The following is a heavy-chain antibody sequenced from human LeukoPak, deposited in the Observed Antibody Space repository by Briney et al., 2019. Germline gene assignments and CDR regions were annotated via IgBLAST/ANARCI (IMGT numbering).Heavy chain of an antibody. V-gene: IGHV4-34*01. CDR2: ISHSGIT. CDR1: GGSFSDYY. D-gene: IGHD3-16*01. Sequence: SETLSLTCAVYGGSFSDYYWSWIRQPPGKGLECIGQISHSGITNYNPFLKSRVTMSVDTSMKHFSLKVSSVTDADTAIYFWGGVLRYTFGFADYWGQGALVTVSS. J-gene: IGHJ4*02. CDR3: GGVLRYTFGFADY.